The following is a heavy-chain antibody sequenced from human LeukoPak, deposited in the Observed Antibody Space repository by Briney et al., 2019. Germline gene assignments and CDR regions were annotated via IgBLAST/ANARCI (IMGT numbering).Heavy chain of an antibody. Sequence: GGSLRLSCAASGFTFTTYWIHWVRQAPGKGLMWVSVISTDGSDTRYTDPVKGRFTMSRHNAKNTVYLQMNSLRVEHTAVYYCATLSQTLPLDYWGQGVQVTVSS. CDR2: ISTDGSDT. V-gene: IGHV3-74*01. D-gene: IGHD3-16*01. CDR3: ATLSQTLPLDY. CDR1: GFTFTTYW. J-gene: IGHJ4*02.